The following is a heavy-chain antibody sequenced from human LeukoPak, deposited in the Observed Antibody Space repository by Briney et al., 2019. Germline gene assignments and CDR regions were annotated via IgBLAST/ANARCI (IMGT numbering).Heavy chain of an antibody. Sequence: TSETLSHTCAVYGGSFSGYYWSWIRQPPGKGLEWIGYIYYSGSTNYNPSLKSRVTISVDTSKNQFSLKLSSVTAADTAVYYCAREGTEVGTTDAFDIWGQGTMVTVSS. CDR1: GGSFSGYY. D-gene: IGHD1-7*01. J-gene: IGHJ3*02. V-gene: IGHV4-59*01. CDR3: AREGTEVGTTDAFDI. CDR2: IYYSGST.